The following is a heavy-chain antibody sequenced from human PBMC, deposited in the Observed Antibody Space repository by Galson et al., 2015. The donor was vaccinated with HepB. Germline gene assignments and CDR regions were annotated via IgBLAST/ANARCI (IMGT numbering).Heavy chain of an antibody. V-gene: IGHV3-33*01. J-gene: IGHJ5*02. D-gene: IGHD6-19*01. CDR3: ASEGDIVVAVTRRWFDP. CDR1: GFTFNSYG. CDR2: IYYDGSNK. Sequence: SLRLSCAASGFTFNSYGMHWVRQAPGKGLEWVAVIYYDGSNKYYADSVKGRFTISRDNSKNTLYLQMNTLRAEDTAVYYCASEGDIVVAVTRRWFDPWGQGTLVTVSS.